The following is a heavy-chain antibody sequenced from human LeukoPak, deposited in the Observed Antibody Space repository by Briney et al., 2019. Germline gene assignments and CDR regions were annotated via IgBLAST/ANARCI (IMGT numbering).Heavy chain of an antibody. CDR3: ARDPTAVANLPQYYLDY. V-gene: IGHV3-30*04. CDR2: ISYDRSLK. J-gene: IGHJ4*02. CDR1: GFTFSSYA. Sequence: GGSLRLSCAASGFTFSSYAMHWVRQAPGKGLEWVAVISYDRSLKCYADSVRGRSTISSDNSKNTLYLQMNSLRVEDTAVYYCARDPTAVANLPQYYLDYWGQGILVTVSS. D-gene: IGHD4-23*01.